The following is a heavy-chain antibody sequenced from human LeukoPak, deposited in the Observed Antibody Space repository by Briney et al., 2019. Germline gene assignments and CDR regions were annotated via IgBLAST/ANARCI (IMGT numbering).Heavy chain of an antibody. CDR1: GFTFSSYA. V-gene: IGHV3-30-3*01. J-gene: IGHJ4*02. D-gene: IGHD3-10*01. CDR3: AREGVMWFGELLYEEYYFDY. CDR2: ISYDGSNK. Sequence: PGGSLRLSCAASGFTFSSYAMHWVRQAPGKGLEWVAVISYDGSNKYYADSVKGRFTISRDNSKNTLYLQMNSLRAEDTAVYYCAREGVMWFGELLYEEYYFDYWGQGTLVTVSS.